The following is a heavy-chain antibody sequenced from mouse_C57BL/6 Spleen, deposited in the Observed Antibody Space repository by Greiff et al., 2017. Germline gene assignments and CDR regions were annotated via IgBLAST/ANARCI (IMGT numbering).Heavy chain of an antibody. Sequence: EVKLVESGGGLVKPGGSLKLSCAASGFTFSDYGMHWVRQAPEKGLEWVAYISSGSSTIYYADTVKGRFTISRDNANITLFLQMTSLRSEDTAMYYCSRNSSCPCFSDWGQGTLVTVSA. J-gene: IGHJ3*01. CDR1: GFTFSDYG. CDR3: SRNSSCPCFSD. D-gene: IGHD3-2*02. V-gene: IGHV5-17*01. CDR2: ISSGSSTI.